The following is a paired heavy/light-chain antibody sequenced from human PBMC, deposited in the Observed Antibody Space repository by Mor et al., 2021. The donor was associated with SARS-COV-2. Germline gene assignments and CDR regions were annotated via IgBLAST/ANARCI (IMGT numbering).Heavy chain of an antibody. CDR3: ARDGGLGPQSHGMDV. V-gene: IGHV1-46*01. Sequence: QEKLVQSGAEVKKPGASLKVSCKASEYTFTNHYIHWVRQAPGQGLQWMGVISPTNESPVYAQRFQGRISMTRDTSTTTVFLDLNSLGSEDTAVYFCARDGGLGPQSHGMDVWGQGTTVTVSS. CDR2: ISPTNESP. D-gene: IGHD3-16*01. J-gene: IGHJ6*02. CDR1: EYTFTNHY.
Light chain of an antibody. CDR2: GKN. J-gene: IGLJ1*01. CDR3: CSRYSSGEQFV. CDR1: SLRSFY. Sequence: SSELTQDPAVSVALGQTVRITCQGNSLRSFYASWYQQKPGQAPVLVIFGKNYRPSGIPDRFSGSNAGDTASLTITGAQAEDEADYYCCSRYSSGEQFVFGAGTRVTVL. V-gene: IGLV3-19*01.